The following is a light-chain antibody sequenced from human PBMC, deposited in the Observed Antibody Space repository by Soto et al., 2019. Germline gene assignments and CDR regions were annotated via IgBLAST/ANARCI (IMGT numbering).Light chain of an antibody. CDR3: QHGWS. CDR2: DAS. CDR1: QSINKW. J-gene: IGKJ1*01. V-gene: IGKV1-5*01. Sequence: DIQMTQSPSSLSASVGDGVTITCRASQSINKWLAWYQQKPGKPPKFLIYDASILQSGVPSRFSGSGFGTEFTLTVSILQPDDFATYYCQHGWSFGQGTKVDNK.